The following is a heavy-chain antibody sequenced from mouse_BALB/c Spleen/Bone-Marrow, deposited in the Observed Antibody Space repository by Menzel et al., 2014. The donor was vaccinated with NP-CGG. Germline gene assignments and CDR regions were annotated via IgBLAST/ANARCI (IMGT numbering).Heavy chain of an antibody. D-gene: IGHD2-14*01. CDR1: GYTFTSYN. CDR2: IYPGNGDT. Sequence: SGAELVKPGASVKLSCKASGYTFTSYNMHWVKQTPGQGLEWIGAIYPGNGDTSYNQKFKDKATLTADKSSSTTSMQLSRLPAEDSAVYYCARSEFYKYGWFGYWGQGTMVTVSA. V-gene: IGHV1-12*01. CDR3: ARSEFYKYGWFGY. J-gene: IGHJ3*01.